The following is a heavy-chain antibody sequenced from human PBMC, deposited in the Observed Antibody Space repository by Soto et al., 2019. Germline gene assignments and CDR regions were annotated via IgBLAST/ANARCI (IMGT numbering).Heavy chain of an antibody. V-gene: IGHV3-21*01. CDR2: ISSSSSYI. J-gene: IGHJ6*02. Sequence: EVQLVESGGGLVKPGGSLRLSCAASGFTFSSYSMNWVRQAPGKGLEWVSSISSSSSYIYYADSVKGRFTISRDNAKNSLYLQLNSLRAEDTAVYYCAREEGYYYYGMDVWGQGTTVTVSS. CDR3: AREEGYYYYGMDV. CDR1: GFTFSSYS.